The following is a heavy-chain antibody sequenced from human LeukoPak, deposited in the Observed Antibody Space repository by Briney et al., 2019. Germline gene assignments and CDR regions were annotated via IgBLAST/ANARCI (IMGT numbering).Heavy chain of an antibody. CDR2: IRSRDRTI. V-gene: IGHV3-48*01. Sequence: GGSLRLSCAASGFTFSTYSINWVRQAPGKGLEWVSYIRSRDRTIYYADSVKGRYTISRDNAKNSLYLQMNSLRAEDTAVYYCAKDQGGGSYYYYFDYWGQGTLVTVSS. J-gene: IGHJ4*02. CDR1: GFTFSTYS. CDR3: AKDQGGGSYYYYFDY. D-gene: IGHD1-26*01.